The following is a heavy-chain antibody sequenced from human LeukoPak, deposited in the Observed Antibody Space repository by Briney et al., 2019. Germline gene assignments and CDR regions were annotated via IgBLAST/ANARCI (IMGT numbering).Heavy chain of an antibody. Sequence: ASVKVSCKASGYTFTSYFMHWVRQAPGQGLDWMGIINPSGGSTSYAQKFQGRVTMTRDTSTSTVYMELSSLRSEDTAVYYCARDLHYYVAMDVWGQGTTVTVSS. CDR3: ARDLHYYVAMDV. V-gene: IGHV1-46*01. D-gene: IGHD3-10*02. CDR2: INPSGGST. CDR1: GYTFTSYF. J-gene: IGHJ6*02.